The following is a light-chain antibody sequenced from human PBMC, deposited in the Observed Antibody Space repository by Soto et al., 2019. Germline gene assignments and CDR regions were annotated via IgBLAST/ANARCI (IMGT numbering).Light chain of an antibody. V-gene: IGLV2-23*02. CDR3: CSYAGSYTYV. CDR2: EVS. J-gene: IGLJ1*01. CDR1: SSDVGSYNF. Sequence: QSVLTQRASVSGSPGQSITISCTGTSSDVGSYNFVSWYQQHPGKAPKLMIYEVSKRPSGVSNGFSGSKSGNTASLTISGLQAEDEADYYCCSYAGSYTYVFGTGTKVTVL.